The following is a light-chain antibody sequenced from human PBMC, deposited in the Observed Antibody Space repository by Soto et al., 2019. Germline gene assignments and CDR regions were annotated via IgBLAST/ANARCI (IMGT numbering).Light chain of an antibody. CDR1: ESVSIN. J-gene: IGKJ2*03. CDR3: QQYHNWYS. V-gene: IGKV3-15*01. Sequence: VMTQSPATLSVSPGEGATLSCRASESVSINLAWYQHKPGQAPSLLLYGASTRATGIPARFSGSGSGTEFTLTISSLQSEDSAVYYCQQYHNWYSFGQGSKLEIK. CDR2: GAS.